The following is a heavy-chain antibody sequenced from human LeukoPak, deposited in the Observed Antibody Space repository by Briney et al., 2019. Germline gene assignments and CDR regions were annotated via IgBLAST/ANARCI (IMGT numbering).Heavy chain of an antibody. CDR3: ATSTMMNAFDI. CDR1: GYTLTELS. D-gene: IGHD3-22*01. CDR2: FDPEDGET. Sequence: ASVTVSCKVSGYTLTELSMHWVRQAPGKGLEWMGGFDPEDGETIYAHKFQGRVTMTEDTSTDTAYMELSSLRSEDTAVYYGATSTMMNAFDIWGQGTMVTVSS. J-gene: IGHJ3*02. V-gene: IGHV1-24*01.